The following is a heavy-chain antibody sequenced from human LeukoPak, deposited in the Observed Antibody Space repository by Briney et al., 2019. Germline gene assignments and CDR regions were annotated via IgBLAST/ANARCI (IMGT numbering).Heavy chain of an antibody. CDR2: IYHSGST. J-gene: IGHJ4*02. CDR3: ASTLTSYGDYEVFDY. CDR1: GYSISSGYD. V-gene: IGHV4-38-2*01. Sequence: SETLSLTCAVSGYSISSGYDWGCIRQPPGKGLEWTGSIYHSGSTYYKPSLTSRVTISVDTSQNQFSLKLSSVTGADTVVYYCASTLTSYGDYEVFDYWGQGTLVTVSS. D-gene: IGHD4-17*01.